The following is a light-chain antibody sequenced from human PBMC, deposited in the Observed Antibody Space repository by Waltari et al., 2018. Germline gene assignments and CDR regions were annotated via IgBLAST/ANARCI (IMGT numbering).Light chain of an antibody. CDR2: KSS. J-gene: IGKJ1*01. CDR1: QSVSIW. Sequence: DIQMTQSPSTLSASVGARVTITCRASQSVSIWLAWYQQKPGKAPKLLIYKSSSLESGVPLRFSGSGSGTEFTLTISGLQPDDFGTYYCQQYQSYSPLTFGQGTKVE. CDR3: QQYQSYSPLT. V-gene: IGKV1-5*03.